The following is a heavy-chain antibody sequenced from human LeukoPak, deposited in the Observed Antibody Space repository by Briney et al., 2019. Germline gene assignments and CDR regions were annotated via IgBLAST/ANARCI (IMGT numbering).Heavy chain of an antibody. CDR3: ARRHNYYYYMDV. CDR2: ISSNGFNT. CDR1: GFTFSSYA. V-gene: IGHV3-64*02. Sequence: PGGSLRLFCAASGFTFSSYAMHWVRQAPGKAPEYVSAISSNGFNTYYADSVRGRFTISRDNSKNTLYLQMGSLRSEDMAVYYCARRHNYYYYMDVWGKGTTVTVSS. J-gene: IGHJ6*03.